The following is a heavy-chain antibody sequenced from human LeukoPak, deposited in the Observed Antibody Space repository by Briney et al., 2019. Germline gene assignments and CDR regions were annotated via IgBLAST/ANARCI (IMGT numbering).Heavy chain of an antibody. Sequence: EASVKVSCKASGGTFSSYAISWVRQAPGQGLEWMGGIIPIFGTANYAQKFQGRVTITADESTSTAYMELSSLRSEDTAVYYCARSGDTASWGYYYYYYMDVWGKGTTVTVSS. J-gene: IGHJ6*03. V-gene: IGHV1-69*01. CDR1: GGTFSSYA. D-gene: IGHD5-18*01. CDR2: IIPIFGTA. CDR3: ARSGDTASWGYYYYYYMDV.